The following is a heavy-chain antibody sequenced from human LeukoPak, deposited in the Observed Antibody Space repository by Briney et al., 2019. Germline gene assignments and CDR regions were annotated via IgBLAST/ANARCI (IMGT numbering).Heavy chain of an antibody. V-gene: IGHV3-30*18. D-gene: IGHD4-17*01. CDR3: AKASDYGDYEFWAFDI. CDR1: GFTFSSHG. CDR2: ISYDGSNK. Sequence: PGRSLRLSCAASGFTFSSHGMHWVRQAPGKGLEWVAVISYDGSNKYYADSVKGRFTISRDNSKNTLYLQMNSLRAEDTAVYYCAKASDYGDYEFWAFDIWGQGTMVTVSS. J-gene: IGHJ3*02.